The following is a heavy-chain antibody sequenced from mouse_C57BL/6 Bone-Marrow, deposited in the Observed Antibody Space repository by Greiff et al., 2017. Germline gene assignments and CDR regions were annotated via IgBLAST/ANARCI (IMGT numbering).Heavy chain of an antibody. CDR2: IYPGSGSP. CDR1: GYTFTSYW. CDR3: AMPPSLGPNYAMDY. D-gene: IGHD2-14*01. J-gene: IGHJ4*01. Sequence: QVQLKQPGAELVKPGASVKMSCKASGYTFTSYWITWVKQRPGQGLEWIGDIYPGSGSPNYNEKFKSKATLTVDTSSSTAYMQLSSLTSEDSAVYYCAMPPSLGPNYAMDYWGQGTSVTVSS. V-gene: IGHV1-55*01.